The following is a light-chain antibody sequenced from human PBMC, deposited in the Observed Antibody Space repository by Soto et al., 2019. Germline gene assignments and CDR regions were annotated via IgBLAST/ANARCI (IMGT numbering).Light chain of an antibody. Sequence: QSALTQPPSASGSPGQSVTISCTGTSSDVGGYNYVSWYQQHPGKAPKLMIYEVSKRPSGVPDRFSGSESGNTASLTVSGLQAEDEADYYCSSYAGSTYVFGTGTKVTVL. CDR1: SSDVGGYNY. CDR2: EVS. CDR3: SSYAGSTYV. J-gene: IGLJ1*01. V-gene: IGLV2-8*01.